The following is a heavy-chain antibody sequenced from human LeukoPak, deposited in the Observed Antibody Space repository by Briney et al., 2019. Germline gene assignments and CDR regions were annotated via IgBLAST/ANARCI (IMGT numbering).Heavy chain of an antibody. CDR3: AKLIQESDH. D-gene: IGHD3-16*01. Sequence: GGSLRLSCAASGFTFSSYGMAWVRQAPRQELEWVSSISGSGGNTYYADSVKGRFTISRDNSKNTLFLQMNSLRAEDTAVYYCAKLIQESDHWGQGTLVTVSS. CDR2: ISGSGGNT. CDR1: GFTFSSYG. J-gene: IGHJ4*02. V-gene: IGHV3-23*01.